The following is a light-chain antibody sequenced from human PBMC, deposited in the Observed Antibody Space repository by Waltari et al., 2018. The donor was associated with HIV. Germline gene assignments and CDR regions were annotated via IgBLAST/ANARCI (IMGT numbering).Light chain of an antibody. J-gene: IGKJ2*01. CDR2: DAS. Sequence: DIQMTQSPSSLSASVGDRVTITCQESKDISNYLNWYQQKPGKAPKLLIYDASNLETGVPSRFSGSGSGTDFTFTISSLQPEDIATYYCQQYDNLPRTFGQGTKLEIK. CDR3: QQYDNLPRT. CDR1: KDISNY. V-gene: IGKV1-33*01.